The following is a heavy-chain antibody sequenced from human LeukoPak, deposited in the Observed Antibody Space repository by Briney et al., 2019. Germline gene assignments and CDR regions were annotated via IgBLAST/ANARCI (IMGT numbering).Heavy chain of an antibody. J-gene: IGHJ4*02. CDR1: GFTLSVYS. D-gene: IGHD2-21*02. Sequence: GGSLRLSCAASGFTLSVYSINWVRQAPGKGLEWLSYISHSGTIYYEDSVKGRFTISRDDANDSLFLQINSLRAEDTAVYYCVREGCGRRDCYSHYFDFWGQGTLVTVSS. CDR3: VREGCGRRDCYSHYFDF. CDR2: ISHSGTI. V-gene: IGHV3-69-1*02.